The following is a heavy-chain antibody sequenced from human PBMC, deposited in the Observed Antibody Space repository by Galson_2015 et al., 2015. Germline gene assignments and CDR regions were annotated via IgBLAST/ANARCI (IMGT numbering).Heavy chain of an antibody. CDR2: ISPDGVNK. Sequence: SLRLSCAGSGFTSSSYVMHWVRQAPGKGLEWVALISPDGVNKCYADSVQGRFTISRGGSENTLYLQLDSLRPEDTAVYYCAREGNFSPDIGGQGTVVTVS. V-gene: IGHV3-30-3*01. CDR1: GFTSSSYV. CDR3: AREGNFSPDI. D-gene: IGHD1-7*01. J-gene: IGHJ3*02.